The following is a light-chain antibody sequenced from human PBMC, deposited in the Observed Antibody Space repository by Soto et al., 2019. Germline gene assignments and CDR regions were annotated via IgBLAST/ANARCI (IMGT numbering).Light chain of an antibody. CDR1: SSNIGAEYD. CDR3: QSYDSTLSGSWV. CDR2: GNN. Sequence: QTLLTEPPSVSGAPGQRVAIACTWSSSNIGAEYDVHWYQELPGTAPKLLIYGNNNLASGVPDRFSASKSGTSASLAITGLKAEDQADYYCQSYDSTLSGSWVFGGGTKVTVL. J-gene: IGLJ3*02. V-gene: IGLV1-40*01.